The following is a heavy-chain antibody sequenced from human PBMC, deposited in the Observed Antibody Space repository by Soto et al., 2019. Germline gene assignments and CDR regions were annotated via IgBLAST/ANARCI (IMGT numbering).Heavy chain of an antibody. CDR1: GFNFSSYD. Sequence: GGSLRLSCAASGFNFSSYDMHWVRQATGKGLEWVSAIGTAGDTYYPGSVKGRFTISRENAKNSLYLQMNSLRAGDTAVYYCAGGGSEPLYYDFWSGDYYYYGMDVWGQGTTVTVSS. CDR2: IGTAGDT. D-gene: IGHD3-3*01. V-gene: IGHV3-13*01. J-gene: IGHJ6*02. CDR3: AGGGSEPLYYDFWSGDYYYYGMDV.